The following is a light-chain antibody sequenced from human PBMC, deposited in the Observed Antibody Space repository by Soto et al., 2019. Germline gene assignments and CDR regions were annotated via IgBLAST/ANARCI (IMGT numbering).Light chain of an antibody. V-gene: IGKV1-39*01. CDR1: QSMSNY. CDR2: AAS. J-gene: IGKJ4*02. CDR3: QQSYSKPLT. Sequence: DIQMTQTPSSLSASVGDRVTITCRASQSMSNYLNWYQQKPGKAPKFLIHAASSLQSGVPSRFSGTGSGTDFTLTISSLQPEDFATYYCQQSYSKPLTLGGGTKVDIK.